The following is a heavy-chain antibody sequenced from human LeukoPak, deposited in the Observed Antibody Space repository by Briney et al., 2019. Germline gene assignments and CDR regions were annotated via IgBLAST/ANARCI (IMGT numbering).Heavy chain of an antibody. J-gene: IGHJ1*01. D-gene: IGHD3-22*01. CDR1: GGTFSSYA. CDR3: ASSTHGSSGYSFQH. CDR2: IIPIFGTA. V-gene: IGHV1-69*13. Sequence: ASVKVSCKASGGTFSSYAISWVRQAPGQGLEWMGGIIPIFGTANYAQKFQGRVTITADESTNTAYMELSSLRSEDTAVYYCASSTHGSSGYSFQHWGQGTLVTVSS.